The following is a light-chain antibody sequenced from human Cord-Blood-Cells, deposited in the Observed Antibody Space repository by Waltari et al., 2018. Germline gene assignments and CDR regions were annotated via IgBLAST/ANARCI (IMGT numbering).Light chain of an antibody. J-gene: IGKJ1*01. CDR1: QSVSSY. CDR3: QQRSNWPPWT. Sequence: EIVLTQSPATLSLSPGERATLSCRASQSVSSYLALYQQKPGQAPRLLSYDASNRATGIPARFSGSGSGTDFTLTSSSLEPEDFAVYYCQQRSNWPPWTFGQGTKVEIK. V-gene: IGKV3-11*01. CDR2: DAS.